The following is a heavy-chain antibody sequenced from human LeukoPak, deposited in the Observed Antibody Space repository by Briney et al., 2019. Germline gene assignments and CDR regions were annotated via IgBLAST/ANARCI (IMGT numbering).Heavy chain of an antibody. Sequence: SETLSLTCAISGGSISSSNWWSWVRQPPGKGLEWIGEIYHSGSTNYNPSLKSRVTISVDKSKTQFSLKLSSVTAADTAVYYCARSPSRYDILTGYYTRHFDYWGQGTLVTVSS. CDR1: GGSISSSNW. CDR3: ARSPSRYDILTGYYTRHFDY. CDR2: IYHSGST. V-gene: IGHV4-4*02. D-gene: IGHD3-9*01. J-gene: IGHJ4*02.